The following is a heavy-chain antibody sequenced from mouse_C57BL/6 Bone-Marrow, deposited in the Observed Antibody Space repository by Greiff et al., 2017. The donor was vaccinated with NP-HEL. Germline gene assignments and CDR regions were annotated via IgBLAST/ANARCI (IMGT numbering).Heavy chain of an antibody. CDR1: GFTFSDYY. Sequence: EVKVVESGGGLVQPGGSLKLSCAASGFTFSDYYMYWVRQTPEKRLEWVAYISNGGGSTYYPDTVKGRFTISRDNAKNTLYLQMSRLKSEDTAMYYCARHTLDGYPWYFDVWGTGTTVTVSS. D-gene: IGHD2-3*01. J-gene: IGHJ1*03. CDR2: ISNGGGST. CDR3: ARHTLDGYPWYFDV. V-gene: IGHV5-12*01.